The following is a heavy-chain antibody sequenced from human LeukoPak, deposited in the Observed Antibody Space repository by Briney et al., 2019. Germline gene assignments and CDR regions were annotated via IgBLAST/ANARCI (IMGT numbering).Heavy chain of an antibody. CDR1: GFTFSNHA. Sequence: PGGSLRLSCAASGFTFSNHAMTWVRQAPGKGLEWVSYISSSGSTIYYADSVKGRFTISRDNAKNSLYLQMNSLRAEDTAVYYCARGFWSGYWDYYYYYMDVWGKGTTVTVSS. J-gene: IGHJ6*03. CDR3: ARGFWSGYWDYYYYYMDV. V-gene: IGHV3-48*04. CDR2: ISSSGSTI. D-gene: IGHD3-3*01.